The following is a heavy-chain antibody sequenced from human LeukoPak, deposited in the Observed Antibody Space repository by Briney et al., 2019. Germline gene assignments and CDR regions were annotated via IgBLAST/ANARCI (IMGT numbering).Heavy chain of an antibody. CDR2: INHSGST. D-gene: IGHD3-9*01. CDR1: GYSISSGYY. Sequence: PSETLSLTCTVSGYSISSGYYWSWIRQPPGQGLEWIGEINHSGSTNYNPSPKSRVTISVDTSKNQFSLKLSSVTAADTAVYYCARQVAFLTGYYVIHYYMDVWGKGTTVTISS. CDR3: ARQVAFLTGYYVIHYYMDV. V-gene: IGHV4-38-2*02. J-gene: IGHJ6*03.